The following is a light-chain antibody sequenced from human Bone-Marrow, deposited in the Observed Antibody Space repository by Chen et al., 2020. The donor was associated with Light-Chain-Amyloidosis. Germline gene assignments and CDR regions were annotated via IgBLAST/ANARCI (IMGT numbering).Light chain of an antibody. J-gene: IGLJ2*01. CDR3: QSADSSGTYEVI. Sequence: ELTQPPSVSLSPGQTARITCSGDDLPTKYAYWYQQKPGQAPVLVIHRDTERPSGISERFSGSSSGTTATLTISGVQAEDEADYHCQSADSSGTYEVIFGGGTKLTVL. CDR2: RDT. V-gene: IGLV3-25*03. CDR1: DLPTKY.